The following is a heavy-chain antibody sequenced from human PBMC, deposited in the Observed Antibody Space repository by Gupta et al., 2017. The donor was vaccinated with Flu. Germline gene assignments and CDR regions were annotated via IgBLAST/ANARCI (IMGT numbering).Heavy chain of an antibody. V-gene: IGHV4-39*01. CDR2: VYDSGTT. Sequence: QLHLQESDPGLVQPSGTLSLTCTVSGASISSSSYSWGWIRQSQGQGLEWIGKVYDSGTTYYNSSLKSRLTISGDTTKNQFSLKLSSVTAADTAVYHCARLKSAYDSSGPPGWFDPWGQGTLVTVSS. D-gene: IGHD3-22*01. CDR3: ARLKSAYDSSGPPGWFDP. CDR1: GASISSSSYS. J-gene: IGHJ5*02.